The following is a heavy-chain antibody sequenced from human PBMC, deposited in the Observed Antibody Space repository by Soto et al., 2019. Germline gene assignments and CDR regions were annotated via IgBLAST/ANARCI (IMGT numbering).Heavy chain of an antibody. CDR3: VRDRFGYGDSGD. Sequence: GASVKVSCKTSGYTFTTYYMHWVRQAPGQGLEWMGVINPSDGSTYSAQKFQGRVTMTRDTSTSTVCLELSSLRAEDSAMYYCVRDRFGYGDSGDWGQGTLVTAPQ. CDR2: INPSDGST. J-gene: IGHJ4*02. CDR1: GYTFTTYY. D-gene: IGHD4-17*01. V-gene: IGHV1-46*01.